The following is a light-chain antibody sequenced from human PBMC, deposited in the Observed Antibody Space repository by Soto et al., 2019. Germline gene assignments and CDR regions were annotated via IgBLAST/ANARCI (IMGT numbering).Light chain of an antibody. CDR1: QSIGSW. CDR2: KAS. V-gene: IGKV1-5*03. CDR3: QQYGSYSAWT. J-gene: IGKJ1*01. Sequence: DILMTQSPSTLSASVGDRVTITCRASQSIGSWLAWYQQKPGKAPKLLIYKASSLESGVPSRFSGSGSGTEFTLTISSLQPDDFASYYCQQYGSYSAWTFGQGTKVEIK.